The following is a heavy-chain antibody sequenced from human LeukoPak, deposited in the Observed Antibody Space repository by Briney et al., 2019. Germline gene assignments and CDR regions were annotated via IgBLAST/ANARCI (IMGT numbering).Heavy chain of an antibody. Sequence: GASLKVSCKTSGDTFTNNAINWVREGPGQGREWMGWINPNSGGTNYAQKFQGRVTVTRDTSISTAYMALSRLRSDDTAVYYCARPPRYCSGGSCYSFDYWGQGTLVTVSS. V-gene: IGHV1-2*02. J-gene: IGHJ4*02. CDR1: GDTFTNNA. D-gene: IGHD2-15*01. CDR3: ARPPRYCSGGSCYSFDY. CDR2: INPNSGGT.